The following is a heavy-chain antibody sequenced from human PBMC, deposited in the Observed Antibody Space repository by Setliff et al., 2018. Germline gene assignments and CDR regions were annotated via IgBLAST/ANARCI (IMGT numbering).Heavy chain of an antibody. D-gene: IGHD1-1*01. CDR1: GGSISSSNW. CDR3: ARDSLTTLRRRSFDI. J-gene: IGHJ3*02. V-gene: IGHV4-4*02. CDR2: IYHSGST. Sequence: SETLSLTCTVSGGSISSSNWWSWVRQPPGKGLEWIGEIYHSGSTNYNPSLKSRVTISVDKSKNQFSLKLSSVTAADTAVYYCARDSLTTLRRRSFDIWGQGTMVTVSS.